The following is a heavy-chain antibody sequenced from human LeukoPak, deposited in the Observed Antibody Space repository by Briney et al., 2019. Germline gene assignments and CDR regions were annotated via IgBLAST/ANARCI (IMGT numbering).Heavy chain of an antibody. D-gene: IGHD3-16*01. J-gene: IGHJ3*02. CDR1: GFTFSSYG. CDR2: ISYDGSNK. CDR3: AKDLHGRWGSLGAFDI. V-gene: IGHV3-30*18. Sequence: GGSLRLSCAASGFTFSSYGMHWVRQAPGKGLEWVAVISYDGSNKYYADSVKGRFTISRDNSKNTLYLQMNSLRAEDTAVYYCAKDLHGRWGSLGAFDIWGQGTMVTVSS.